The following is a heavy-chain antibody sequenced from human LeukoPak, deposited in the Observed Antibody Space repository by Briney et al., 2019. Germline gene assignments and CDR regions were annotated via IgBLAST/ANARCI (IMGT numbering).Heavy chain of an antibody. Sequence: PGGSLRLSCAASGFTFSDHYMDWVRQAPGKGLEWVGRTRNKANSYTTEYAASVKGRFTISRGDSKNSLYLQMNSLRAEDTAVYYCARVLSGSYVPYYYYYYMDVWGKGTTVTISS. CDR1: GFTFSDHY. CDR2: TRNKANSYTT. J-gene: IGHJ6*03. D-gene: IGHD1-26*01. CDR3: ARVLSGSYVPYYYYYYMDV. V-gene: IGHV3-72*01.